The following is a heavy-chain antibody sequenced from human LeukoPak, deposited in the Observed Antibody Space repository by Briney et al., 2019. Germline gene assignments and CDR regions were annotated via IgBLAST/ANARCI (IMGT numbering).Heavy chain of an antibody. CDR1: GGSFSGYY. V-gene: IGHV4-59*08. Sequence: SETLSLTCAVYGGSFSGYYWSWIRQPPGKGLEWIGYTYYSGSTNYNPSLKGRVTISVDTSKNQFSLKLSSVTAADTAVYYCAAEYSSSSGNWFDPWGQGTLVTVSS. D-gene: IGHD6-6*01. CDR3: AAEYSSSSGNWFDP. CDR2: TYYSGST. J-gene: IGHJ5*02.